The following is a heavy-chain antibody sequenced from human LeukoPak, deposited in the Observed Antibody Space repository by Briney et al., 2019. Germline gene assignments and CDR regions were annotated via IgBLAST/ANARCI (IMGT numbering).Heavy chain of an antibody. D-gene: IGHD6-19*01. CDR3: ARDLYSSGWFGY. J-gene: IGHJ4*02. CDR2: IIPIFGTA. Sequence: SVKVSCKASGGTFSSYAISWVRQAPGQGLEWMGGIIPIFGTANYAQKFQGRVTMTTDTSTSTAYMELRSLRSDDTALYYCARDLYSSGWFGYWGQGTLVTVS. V-gene: IGHV1-69*05. CDR1: GGTFSSYA.